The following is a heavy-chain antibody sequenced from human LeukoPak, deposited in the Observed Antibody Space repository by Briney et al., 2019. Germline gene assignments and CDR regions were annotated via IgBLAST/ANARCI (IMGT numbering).Heavy chain of an antibody. V-gene: IGHV3-21*01. D-gene: IGHD2-21*02. CDR3: ARYCGGDCSHPHDAFDI. CDR2: IDTSSTYI. J-gene: IGHJ3*02. Sequence: GGSLRLSCAASGFPFSSYSMNWVRQAPGKGLEWVSSIDTSSTYIYYADSVKGRFTISRDNAKNSLYLQMNSQRAEDTAVYYCARYCGGDCSHPHDAFDIWGQGTMLTVSP. CDR1: GFPFSSYS.